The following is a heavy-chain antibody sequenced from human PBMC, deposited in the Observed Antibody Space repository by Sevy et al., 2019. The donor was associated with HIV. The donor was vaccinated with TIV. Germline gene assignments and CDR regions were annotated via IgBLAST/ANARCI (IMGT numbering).Heavy chain of an antibody. CDR3: ARKMELLVPDY. D-gene: IGHD2-21*02. V-gene: IGHV3-21*01. CDR1: GFIFSNYN. Sequence: GGSLRLSCAASGFIFSNYNMHWVRQAPGKGLEWVSFISSSSNDIYYAYSVKGRFTISRDNAKNSLYLQMNSLRAEDTAVYYCARKMELLVPDYWGQGTLVTVSS. J-gene: IGHJ4*02. CDR2: ISSSSNDI.